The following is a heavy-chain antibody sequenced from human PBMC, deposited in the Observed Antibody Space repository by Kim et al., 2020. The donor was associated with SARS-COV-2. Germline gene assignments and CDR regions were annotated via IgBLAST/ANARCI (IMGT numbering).Heavy chain of an antibody. CDR3: ARVYDYVWGSYRY. V-gene: IGHV4-34*01. CDR2: IKHSGST. J-gene: IGHJ4*02. D-gene: IGHD3-16*02. Sequence: SETLSLTCAVYGGSFSGYYWSWIRQPPGKGLEWIGEIKHSGSTNYNPSLKSRVTISVDTSKNQFSLKLSSVTAADTAVYYCARVYDYVWGSYRYWGQGTLVTVSS. CDR1: GGSFSGYY.